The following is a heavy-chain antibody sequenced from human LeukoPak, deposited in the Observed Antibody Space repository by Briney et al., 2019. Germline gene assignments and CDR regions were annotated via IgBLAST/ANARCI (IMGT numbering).Heavy chain of an antibody. D-gene: IGHD4-17*01. CDR2: INHSGST. V-gene: IGHV4-39*07. CDR1: GGSISSSSYY. CDR3: ARGPGRVPDYGDRNYWYFDL. J-gene: IGHJ2*01. Sequence: SETLSLTCTVSGGSISSSSYYWGWIRQPPGKGLEWIGEINHSGSTNYNPSLKSRVTISVDTSKNQFSLKLSSVTAADTAVYYCARGPGRVPDYGDRNYWYFDLWGRGTLVTVSS.